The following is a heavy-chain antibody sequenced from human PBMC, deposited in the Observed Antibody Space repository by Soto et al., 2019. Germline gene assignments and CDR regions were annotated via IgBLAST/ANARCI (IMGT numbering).Heavy chain of an antibody. V-gene: IGHV4-30-2*01. CDR3: ARAVAPYLGTWFDP. CDR1: GGSISSGNSYS. J-gene: IGHJ5*02. D-gene: IGHD3-16*01. CDR2: ISHSGST. Sequence: QLQLQESGSGLVKPSQTLSLTCAVSGGSISSGNSYSWSWIRQPPGKGLEWIGSISHSGSTSYNPSLKGRVTMSVDKSKNQFSPNLSSVTAADMAVYYCARAVAPYLGTWFDPWGQGTLVIVSS.